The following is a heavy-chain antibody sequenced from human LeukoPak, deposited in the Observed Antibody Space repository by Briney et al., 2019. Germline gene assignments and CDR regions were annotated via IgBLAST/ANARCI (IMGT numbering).Heavy chain of an antibody. D-gene: IGHD2-15*01. J-gene: IGHJ6*03. V-gene: IGHV3-20*04. CDR2: INWNGGST. CDR3: ARDRLGCSGGSCSAGYYYYYMDV. Sequence: GGSLRLSCAASGFTFDDYGMSWVRQAPGKGLEWVSGINWNGGSTGYADSVKGRFTISRDNAKNSLYLQMNSLKAEDTALYYCARDRLGCSGGSCSAGYYYYYMDVWGKGTTVTVSS. CDR1: GFTFDDYG.